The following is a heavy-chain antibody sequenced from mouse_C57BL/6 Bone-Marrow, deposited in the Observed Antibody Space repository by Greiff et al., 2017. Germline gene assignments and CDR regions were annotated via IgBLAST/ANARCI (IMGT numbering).Heavy chain of an antibody. J-gene: IGHJ2*01. CDR1: GFTFSDYG. CDR2: ISSGSSTI. CDR3: ARGHDD. Sequence: VQLQQSGGGLVKPGGSLKLSCAASGFTFSDYGMHWVRQAPEKGLEWVAYISSGSSTIYYADTVKGRFTISRDNAKNTLFLQTTSLRSEDTAMYYCARGHDDWGQGTTLTVSS. V-gene: IGHV5-17*01.